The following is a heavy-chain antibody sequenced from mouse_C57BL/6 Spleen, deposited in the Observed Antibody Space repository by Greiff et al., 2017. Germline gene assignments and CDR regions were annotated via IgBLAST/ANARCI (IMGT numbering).Heavy chain of an antibody. CDR2: IHPNSGST. V-gene: IGHV1-64*01. D-gene: IGHD1-1*01. J-gene: IGHJ2*01. CDR1: GYTFTSYW. Sequence: QVQLQQPGAELVKPGASVKLSCKASGYTFTSYWMHWVKQRPGQGLEWIGMIHPNSGSTNYNEKCKSKATLTVDKASSTAYMQLSSLTSEDSAVYYCARHYGSSDFDYWGQGTTLTVSS. CDR3: ARHYGSSDFDY.